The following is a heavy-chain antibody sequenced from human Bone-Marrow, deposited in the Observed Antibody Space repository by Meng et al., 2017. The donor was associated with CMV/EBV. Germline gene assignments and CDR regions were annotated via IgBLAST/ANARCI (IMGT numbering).Heavy chain of an antibody. D-gene: IGHD2-21*01. CDR1: GFTFSNAW. CDR3: AKGLWDYYYGMDV. Sequence: GESLKISCAASGFTFSNAWMSWVRQAPGKGLEWVSAISGSGGSTYYADSVKGRFTISRDNSKNTLYLQMNSLRAEDTAVYYCAKGLWDYYYGMDVWGQGTTVTVSS. CDR2: ISGSGGST. V-gene: IGHV3-23*01. J-gene: IGHJ6*02.